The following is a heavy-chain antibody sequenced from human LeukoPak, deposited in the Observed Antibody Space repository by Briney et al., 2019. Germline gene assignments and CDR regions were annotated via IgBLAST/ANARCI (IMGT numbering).Heavy chain of an antibody. J-gene: IGHJ4*01. Sequence: GGSLRLSCVASGFSFSNAWMNWVRQAPGKGLEWVGRIKSKTDGGAIHYAAPVRGRFSISRDDSINTVYLQMDSLKADDTAVYYCLTRLRSTIGVDYWGQGTLVTVSS. CDR2: IKSKTDGGAI. CDR1: GFSFSNAW. CDR3: LTRLRSTIGVDY. D-gene: IGHD5/OR15-5a*01. V-gene: IGHV3-15*01.